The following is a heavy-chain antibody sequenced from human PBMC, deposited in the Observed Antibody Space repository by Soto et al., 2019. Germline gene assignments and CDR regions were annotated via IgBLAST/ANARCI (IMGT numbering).Heavy chain of an antibody. CDR1: GGSISSSSYY. CDR2: IYYSGST. D-gene: IGHD3-10*01. J-gene: IGHJ6*02. V-gene: IGHV4-39*01. CDR3: ARHDHYGSGSYYPNYYYGMDV. Sequence: SETLSLTCTVSGGSISSSSYYWGWIRQPPGKGLEWIGSIYYSGSTYYNPSLKSRVTISVDTSKNQFSLKLSSVTAADTAVYYCARHDHYGSGSYYPNYYYGMDVWGQGTTVTVSS.